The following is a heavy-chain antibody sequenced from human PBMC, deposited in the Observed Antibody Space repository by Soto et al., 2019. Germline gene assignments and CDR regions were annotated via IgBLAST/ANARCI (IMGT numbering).Heavy chain of an antibody. CDR3: AREVLEYSSSRYYFDY. Sequence: SETLSLTCTVSGGSISSYYWSWIRQPXGKGLEWIGYIYYSGSTKYNPSLKSRFTMSVHTSKNQFSLTLSSVTAAVTAVYYCAREVLEYSSSRYYFDYWGQGTLVTVSS. J-gene: IGHJ4*02. V-gene: IGHV4-59*01. D-gene: IGHD6-6*01. CDR2: IYYSGST. CDR1: GGSISSYY.